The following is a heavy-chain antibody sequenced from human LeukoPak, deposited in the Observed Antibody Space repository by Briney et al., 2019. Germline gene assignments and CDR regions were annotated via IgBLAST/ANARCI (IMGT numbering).Heavy chain of an antibody. J-gene: IGHJ3*02. CDR2: IKQDGSEK. CDR3: ARQGQVDSSGHYCLDI. V-gene: IGHV3-7*01. Sequence: GSLRLSCAASRFAFSSYWMNWIRQAPGKGLEWVANIKQDGSEKYYVDSVNGRFTISRDNAKNSLYLQMNSLRAEDTAVYYCARQGQVDSSGHYCLDIWGQGTLVTVSS. CDR1: RFAFSSYW. D-gene: IGHD3-22*01.